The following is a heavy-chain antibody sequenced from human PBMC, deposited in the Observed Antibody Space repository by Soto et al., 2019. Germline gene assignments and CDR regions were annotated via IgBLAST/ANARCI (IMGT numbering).Heavy chain of an antibody. D-gene: IGHD3-10*01. V-gene: IGHV3-30*18. CDR2: ISYDGSNK. J-gene: IGHJ6*02. CDR1: GFTFSSYG. CDR3: AKDVEPGAEYYYYGMDV. Sequence: QVQLVESGGGVVQPGRSLRLSCAASGFTFSSYGMHWVRQAPGKGLEWMAVISYDGSNKYYADSVKGRFTISRDNSKNTLYLQMNSMRAEDTAVYYCAKDVEPGAEYYYYGMDVWGQGTTVTVSS.